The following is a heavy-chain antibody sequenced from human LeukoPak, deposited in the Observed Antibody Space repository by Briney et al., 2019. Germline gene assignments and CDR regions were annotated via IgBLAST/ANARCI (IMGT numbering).Heavy chain of an antibody. J-gene: IGHJ5*02. V-gene: IGHV3-30*03. CDR2: ISYDGSNK. D-gene: IGHD5-12*01. Sequence: GGSLRLSCAASGFIFSSYGMHWVRQAPGKGLEWVAVISYDGSNKYYADSVKGRFTISRDNSKNTLYLQMHSLRAEDTAVYYCARDPRRDGYNLSWFDPWGQGTLVTVSS. CDR1: GFIFSSYG. CDR3: ARDPRRDGYNLSWFDP.